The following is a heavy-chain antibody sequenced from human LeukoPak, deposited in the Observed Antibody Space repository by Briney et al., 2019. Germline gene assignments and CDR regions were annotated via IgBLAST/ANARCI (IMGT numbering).Heavy chain of an antibody. CDR2: ISYSGST. Sequence: SETLSLTCAVSHYSISSGYYWSWIRQPPGKGLEWIGYISYSGSTNYNPSLKSRVTISVDTSKNQFSLKLSSVTAADTAVYYCAKYVWGSYPTFEDYWGQGTLVTVSS. J-gene: IGHJ4*02. D-gene: IGHD3-16*02. V-gene: IGHV4-61*01. CDR3: AKYVWGSYPTFEDY. CDR1: HYSISSGYY.